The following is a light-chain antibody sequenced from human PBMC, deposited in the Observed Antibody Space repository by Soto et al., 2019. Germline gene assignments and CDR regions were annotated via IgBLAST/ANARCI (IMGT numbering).Light chain of an antibody. CDR2: DVS. CDR3: SSYTSINTHV. V-gene: IGLV2-14*01. CDR1: SSDVGGYNF. J-gene: IGLJ1*01. Sequence: QSASVSGSPGQSITISCTGTSSDVGGYNFVSWYQQHPGKAPKLIISDVSNRPSGVSTRFSGSKSGNTASLTISGLQAEDEADYYCSSYTSINTHVFGTGTKLTVL.